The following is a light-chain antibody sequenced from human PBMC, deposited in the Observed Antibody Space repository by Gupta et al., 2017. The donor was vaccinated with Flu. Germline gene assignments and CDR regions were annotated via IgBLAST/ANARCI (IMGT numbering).Light chain of an antibody. V-gene: IGLV3-21*02. CDR3: QVWASSNEKGG. J-gene: IGLJ3*02. CDR1: NIGSES. CDR2: DDT. Sequence: SYALTQPPSVSVAPGQTARITCGGDNIGSESVHWYQQRPGQAPVLVGDDDTDRPSRIPERLSGYNAGNKENRHPRSVEAGDEAGDYCQVWASSNEKGGFGGGTKLTVL.